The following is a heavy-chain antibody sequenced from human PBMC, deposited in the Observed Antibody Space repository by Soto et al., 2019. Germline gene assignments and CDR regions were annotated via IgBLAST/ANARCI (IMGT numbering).Heavy chain of an antibody. D-gene: IGHD2-15*01. Sequence: QVQLVESGGGVVQPGRSLRLSCAASGFTFSSYGMHWVRQAPGKGLEWVAVISYDGSNKYYADSVKGRFTISRDNSKNTLYLQMNSLRAEDTAVYYCAKPNCSGGSCCGGKGPLDYWGQGTLVTVSS. CDR1: GFTFSSYG. V-gene: IGHV3-30*18. J-gene: IGHJ4*02. CDR2: ISYDGSNK. CDR3: AKPNCSGGSCCGGKGPLDY.